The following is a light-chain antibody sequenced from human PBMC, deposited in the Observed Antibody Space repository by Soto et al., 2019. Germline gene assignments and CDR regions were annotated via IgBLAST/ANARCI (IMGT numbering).Light chain of an antibody. Sequence: VLTQSPGTLYLSPGGRATLSFRASQNINNNYLAWYQHKPGQAPRLLIYDASLRATGVPDRFSGSGSGTDFTLTITRLEPDDSAVYYCQQHGISHITFGQGTRLEI. V-gene: IGKV3-20*01. CDR1: QNINNNY. CDR3: QQHGISHIT. CDR2: DAS. J-gene: IGKJ5*01.